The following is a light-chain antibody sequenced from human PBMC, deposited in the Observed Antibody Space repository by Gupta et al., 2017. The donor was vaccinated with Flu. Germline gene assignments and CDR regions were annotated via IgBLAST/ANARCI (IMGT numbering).Light chain of an antibody. J-gene: IGLJ1*01. CDR3: QAWDSSTFYV. CDR1: TLANKY. CDR2: QDT. V-gene: IGLV3-1*01. Sequence: SYELTQPPSVSVSPGKTASITCSGNTLANKYAYWYQQKPGQSPVLVIYQDTKRPSGIPERFSGSNSGNTATLTISGTQARDEADYYCQAWDSSTFYVFGTGTKVTVL.